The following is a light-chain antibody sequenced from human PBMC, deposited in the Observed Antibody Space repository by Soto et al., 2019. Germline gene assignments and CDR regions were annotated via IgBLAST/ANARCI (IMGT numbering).Light chain of an antibody. CDR2: AAS. Sequence: DIQMTQSPSSLSAFVGHRFTITCRASQNISRYLNWYQQKPGKAPKLMIYAASSLQSGVPSRFSGSGYGTDFNLTISSLQTEDFATYYCQQANSFPPTFGQGTRLEIK. CDR1: QNISRY. V-gene: IGKV1-12*01. J-gene: IGKJ5*01. CDR3: QQANSFPPT.